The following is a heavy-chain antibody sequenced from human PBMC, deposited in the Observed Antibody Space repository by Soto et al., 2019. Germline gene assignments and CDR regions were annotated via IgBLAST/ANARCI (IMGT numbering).Heavy chain of an antibody. CDR1: GGSISSSSYY. D-gene: IGHD3-3*01. V-gene: IGHV4-39*01. CDR2: IYYSGST. J-gene: IGHJ4*02. CDR3: ARRTMAVPFGVVPSSVFDY. Sequence: SETLSLTCTVSGGSISSSSYYWGWIRQPPGKGLEWIGSIYYSGSTYYNPSLKSRVTISVDTSKNQFSLKLSSVTAADTAVYYCARRTMAVPFGVVPSSVFDYWGQGTLVTVSS.